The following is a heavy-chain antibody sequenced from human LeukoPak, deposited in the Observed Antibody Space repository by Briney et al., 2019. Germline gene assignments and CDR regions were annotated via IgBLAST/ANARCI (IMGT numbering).Heavy chain of an antibody. J-gene: IGHJ4*02. D-gene: IGHD1-7*01. Sequence: GGSLRLSCAASGFTFSSYSMNWVRQAPGKGLEWVSCISSSSSYIYYADSVKGRFTISRDNAKNSMYLQMNSLRAEDTAVYYCARAHNWNYGTFDYWGQGTLVTVSS. V-gene: IGHV3-21*01. CDR3: ARAHNWNYGTFDY. CDR2: ISSSSSYI. CDR1: GFTFSSYS.